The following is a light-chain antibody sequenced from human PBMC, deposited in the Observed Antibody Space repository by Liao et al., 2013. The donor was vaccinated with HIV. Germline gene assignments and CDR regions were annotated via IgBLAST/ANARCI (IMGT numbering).Light chain of an antibody. CDR3: QAWDSSTASYV. CDR2: EDT. Sequence: SYELTQPPSVSVSPGQTASITCSGDNLGDKFSCWYYQKPGQSPVLVIYEDTKRPSGIPERFSGSNSGNTATLTISGTQAMDEADYYCQAWDSSTASYVFGTGTKVTVL. CDR1: NLGDKF. V-gene: IGLV3-1*01. J-gene: IGLJ1*01.